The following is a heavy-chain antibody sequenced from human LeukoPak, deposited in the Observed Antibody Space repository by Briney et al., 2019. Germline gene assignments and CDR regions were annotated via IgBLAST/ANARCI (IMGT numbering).Heavy chain of an antibody. D-gene: IGHD3-22*01. CDR2: INHSGST. CDR3: ARVRAGYYDSSGYYYYYGMDV. V-gene: IGHV4-34*01. CDR1: GGSFSGYY. J-gene: IGHJ6*02. Sequence: PSETLSLTCAVYGGSFSGYYWSWIRQPPGKGLEWIGEINHSGSTNYNPSLKSRVTISVDTSKNQFSLKLSSVTAADTAVYYCARVRAGYYDSSGYYYYYGMDVWGQGTTVTVSS.